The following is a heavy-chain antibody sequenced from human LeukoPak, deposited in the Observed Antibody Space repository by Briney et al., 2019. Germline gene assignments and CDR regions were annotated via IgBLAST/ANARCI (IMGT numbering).Heavy chain of an antibody. CDR1: GGSFRGYY. CDR3: ARGHYASSASGDWFDP. CDR2: ISHSGST. D-gene: IGHD1-26*01. J-gene: IGHJ5*02. V-gene: IGHV4-34*01. Sequence: PSETLSLTCAVYGGSFRGYYWSWIRQSPGKGLEWVGEISHSGSTSYNPSLKSRVTISVDTSKNQLSLKLNSVTAADTAVYYCARGHYASSASGDWFDPWGQGTLVTVSS.